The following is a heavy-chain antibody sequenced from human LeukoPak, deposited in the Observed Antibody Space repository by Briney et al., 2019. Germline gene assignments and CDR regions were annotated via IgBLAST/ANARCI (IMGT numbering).Heavy chain of an antibody. CDR1: GGSISSYY. Sequence: PSETLSLTCTVSGGSISSYYWSWIRRPPGKGLEWIGYIHNSGSTSYDPSLKSRVTISVDTSKNQFSLKLSSVTAADTAVYYCARSLMYYNILTGYSPQNFDYWGQGTLVTVSS. V-gene: IGHV4-59*01. D-gene: IGHD3-9*01. CDR2: IHNSGST. J-gene: IGHJ4*02. CDR3: ARSLMYYNILTGYSPQNFDY.